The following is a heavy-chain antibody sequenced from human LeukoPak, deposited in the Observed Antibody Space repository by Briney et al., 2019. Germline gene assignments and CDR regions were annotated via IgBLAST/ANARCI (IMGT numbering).Heavy chain of an antibody. V-gene: IGHV3-7*01. CDR3: ARFTRSSTPVY. Sequence: GGPLRLSCAASGFTFSHYWITWVRRAPGGGLEWVANIKQDGTEKNYVDSVGGRLTVSRNNGKTSLYLQMSSLSAEDTAVYYCARFTRSSTPVYWGQGALVTVST. J-gene: IGHJ4*02. CDR2: IKQDGTEK. D-gene: IGHD6-6*01. CDR1: GFTFSHYW.